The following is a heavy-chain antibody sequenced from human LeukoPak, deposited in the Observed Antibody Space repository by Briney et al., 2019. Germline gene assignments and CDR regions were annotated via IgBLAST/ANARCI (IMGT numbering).Heavy chain of an antibody. V-gene: IGHV4-30-4*02. J-gene: IGHJ1*01. CDR2: IYYSGST. CDR3: ARAEQWRALYFQH. Sequence: SETLSLTCTVSGGSISSGDYYWRWIRQPPGKGLEWIGYIYYSGSTYYNPSLKSRVTISVDTSKNQFSLKLSSVTAADTAVYYCARAEQWRALYFQHWGQGTLVTVSS. D-gene: IGHD6-19*01. CDR1: GGSISSGDYY.